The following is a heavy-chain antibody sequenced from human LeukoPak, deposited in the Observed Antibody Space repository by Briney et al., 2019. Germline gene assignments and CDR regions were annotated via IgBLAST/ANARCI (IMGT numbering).Heavy chain of an antibody. CDR2: FYYSGNT. Sequence: SETLSLTCTVSGGSISSYYWSWIRQPPGKGLEWIGHFYYSGNTNYNPSLKSRVTISVDTSKNQFSLKLSSVTAADTAVYYCARHIWHYYYYGMDVWGQGTTVTVSS. D-gene: IGHD5-24*01. V-gene: IGHV4-59*08. J-gene: IGHJ6*02. CDR1: GGSISSYY. CDR3: ARHIWHYYYYGMDV.